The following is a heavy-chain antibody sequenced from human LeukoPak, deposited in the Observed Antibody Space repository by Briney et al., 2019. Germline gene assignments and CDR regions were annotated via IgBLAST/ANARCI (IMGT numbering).Heavy chain of an antibody. CDR2: IYHSGST. J-gene: IGHJ6*02. CDR3: ARDGSVIQLWGSYYYGMDV. Sequence: PSETLSLTCAVSGGSISSGGYSWSWIRQPPGKGLEWIGYIYHSGSTYYNPSLKSRVTISVDRSKNQFSLKLSSVTAEDTALYYCARDGSVIQLWGSYYYGMDVWGQETTVTVSS. CDR1: GGSISSGGYS. V-gene: IGHV4-30-2*01. D-gene: IGHD5-18*01.